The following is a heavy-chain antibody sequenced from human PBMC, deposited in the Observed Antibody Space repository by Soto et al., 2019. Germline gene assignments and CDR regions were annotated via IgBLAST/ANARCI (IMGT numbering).Heavy chain of an antibody. V-gene: IGHV6-1*01. Sequence: SQTLSLTCAISGDSVSSNSAAWNWIRQSPSRGLEWLGRTYYRSKWYNDYAVSVKSRITINPDTSKNQFSLQLNSVTPEDMAVHCCARGESRSWPFGYWGQGTPVTVPS. D-gene: IGHD6-13*01. J-gene: IGHJ4*02. CDR3: ARGESRSWPFGY. CDR2: TYYRSKWYN. CDR1: GDSVSSNSAA.